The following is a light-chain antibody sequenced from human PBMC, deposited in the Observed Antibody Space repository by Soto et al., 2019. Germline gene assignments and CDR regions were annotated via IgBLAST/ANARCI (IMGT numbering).Light chain of an antibody. CDR1: SSDVGGYNY. CDR3: SSYTSSSTLV. V-gene: IGLV2-14*01. J-gene: IGLJ3*02. CDR2: DVS. Sequence: QSALTQPASVSGSPGQSITISCTGTSSDVGGYNYVSWYQHHPGEAPKLMIYDVSNRPSGVSNRFSGSKSGNTASLTISGLQAEDEADYYCSSYTSSSTLVFGGGTK.